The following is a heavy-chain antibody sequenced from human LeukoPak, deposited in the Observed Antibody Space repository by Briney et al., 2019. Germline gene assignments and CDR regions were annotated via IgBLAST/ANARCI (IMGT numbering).Heavy chain of an antibody. V-gene: IGHV3-30*02. CDR2: IRYDGSNT. CDR1: GFSFNNYG. D-gene: IGHD3-10*01. CDR3: AKDPTPPYSGSGSSSWFDP. Sequence: GGSLRLSCAASGFSFNNYGMHWVRQAPGKGLEWVAFIRYDGSNTYYADSVKGRFTISRDNSKNTLSLQMNSLRAEDTAVYYCAKDPTPPYSGSGSSSWFDPWGQGTLVTVSS. J-gene: IGHJ5*02.